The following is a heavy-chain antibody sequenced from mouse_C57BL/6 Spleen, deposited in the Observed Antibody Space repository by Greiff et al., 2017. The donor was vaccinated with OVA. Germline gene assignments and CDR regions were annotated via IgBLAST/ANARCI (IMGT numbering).Heavy chain of an antibody. Sequence: QVQLQQSGAELARPGASVKLSCKASGYTFTSYGISWVKQRTGQGLEWIGEIYPRSGNTYYNEKFKGKATLTADKSSSTAYMELRSLTSEDSAVYFCARQGYGNYVRNYWGQGTTLTVSS. CDR1: GYTFTSYG. CDR2: IYPRSGNT. V-gene: IGHV1-81*01. CDR3: ARQGYGNYVRNY. D-gene: IGHD2-10*02. J-gene: IGHJ2*01.